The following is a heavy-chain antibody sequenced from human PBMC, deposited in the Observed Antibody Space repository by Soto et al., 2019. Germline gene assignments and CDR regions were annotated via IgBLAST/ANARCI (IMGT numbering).Heavy chain of an antibody. CDR1: GFSLSTSGVG. Sequence: QITLKESGPTLVKPPQNLTLTCTFSGFSLSTSGVGVGWIRQSQGKALEWLAIIYWDDDKRYSPSLKSRLTITKDTSKSQVVLTMTNLDAVDTAAYYCARTGFATPDAFDIWGQGTMVTVSS. V-gene: IGHV2-5*02. J-gene: IGHJ3*02. D-gene: IGHD3-10*01. CDR2: IYWDDDK. CDR3: ARTGFATPDAFDI.